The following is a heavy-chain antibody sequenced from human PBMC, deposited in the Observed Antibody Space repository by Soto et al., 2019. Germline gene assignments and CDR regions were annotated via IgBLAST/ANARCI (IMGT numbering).Heavy chain of an antibody. Sequence: VQLVESGGGLVQPGESLRLSCVGSGFTFNSYWMGWVRQAPGKGPQWVANIGRDGSEKSYVDSLKGRFTISRDNARRSVHLQMNSLGVEDTAVYYCAAWPLSSWFDYWGRGILVTVSS. CDR1: GFTFNSYW. D-gene: IGHD6-13*01. CDR3: AAWPLSSWFDY. J-gene: IGHJ4*02. CDR2: IGRDGSEK. V-gene: IGHV3-7*05.